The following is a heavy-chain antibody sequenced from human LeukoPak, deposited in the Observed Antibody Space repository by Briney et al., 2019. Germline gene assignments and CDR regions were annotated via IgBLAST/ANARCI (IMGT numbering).Heavy chain of an antibody. CDR3: ARHIYYFDS. J-gene: IGHJ4*02. CDR1: GGSISSGSYY. V-gene: IGHV4-61*02. D-gene: IGHD2-21*01. Sequence: PSETLSLTCTVSGGSISSGSYYWSWIRQPAEKGLEWIGRIYTSGSTNYNPSLKSRVTISVDTSKNQFSLQLNSVTPEDTAVYYCARHIYYFDSWGQGTLVTVSS. CDR2: IYTSGST.